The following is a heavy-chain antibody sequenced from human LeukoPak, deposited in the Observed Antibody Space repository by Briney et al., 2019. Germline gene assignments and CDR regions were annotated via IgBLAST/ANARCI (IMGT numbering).Heavy chain of an antibody. CDR1: GGSISSSSYY. Sequence: PSETLSLTCTVSGGSISSSSYYWGWIRQPPGKGLEWIGSIYYSGSTYYNPSLKSRVTISVDTSKNQFSLKLSSVTAADTAVYYCAREIFIAAAGYYWGQGTLVTVSS. V-gene: IGHV4-39*07. J-gene: IGHJ4*02. CDR2: IYYSGST. D-gene: IGHD6-13*01. CDR3: AREIFIAAAGYY.